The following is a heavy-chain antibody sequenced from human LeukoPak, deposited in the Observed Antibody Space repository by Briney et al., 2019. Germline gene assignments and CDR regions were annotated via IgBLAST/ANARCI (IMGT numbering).Heavy chain of an antibody. D-gene: IGHD7-27*01. CDR3: ARRDLTGIDY. CDR1: GGSISSGSYY. V-gene: IGHV4-61*10. CDR2: INHSGST. Sequence: KASETLSLTCTVSGGSISSGSYYWSWIRQPAGKGLEWIGEINHSGSTNYNPSLKSRVTISVDTSKNQFSLKLSSVTAADTAVYYCARRDLTGIDYWGQGTLVTVSS. J-gene: IGHJ4*02.